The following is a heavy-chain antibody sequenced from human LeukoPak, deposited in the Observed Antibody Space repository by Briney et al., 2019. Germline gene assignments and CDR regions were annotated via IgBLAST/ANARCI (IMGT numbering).Heavy chain of an antibody. D-gene: IGHD5-18*01. J-gene: IGHJ4*02. CDR2: IKSKTDGETT. CDR1: GFTSSNAW. Sequence: GGSLRLSCAASGFTSSNAWMSWVRQAPGKGLESVGHIKSKTDGETTDYAAPVKGRFTISRDDSKNTLYLQMNSLKTEDTAVYYCTTDGHRVTEDYWGQGTLVTVSS. V-gene: IGHV3-15*01. CDR3: TTDGHRVTEDY.